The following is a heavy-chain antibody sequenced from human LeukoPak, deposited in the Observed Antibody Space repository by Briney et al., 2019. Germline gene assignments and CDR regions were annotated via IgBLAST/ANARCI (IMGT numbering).Heavy chain of an antibody. J-gene: IGHJ4*02. D-gene: IGHD3-22*01. CDR3: ATAEGYDSSGYYRYYFDY. V-gene: IGHV4-61*01. Sequence: SETLSLTCTVSGGSVSSGSYYWSWIRQPPGKGLEWIGYIYYSGSTNYNPSLKSRVTISVDTSKNQFSLKLSSVTAADTAVYYCATAEGYDSSGYYRYYFDYWGQGTLVTVSS. CDR2: IYYSGST. CDR1: GGSVSSGSYY.